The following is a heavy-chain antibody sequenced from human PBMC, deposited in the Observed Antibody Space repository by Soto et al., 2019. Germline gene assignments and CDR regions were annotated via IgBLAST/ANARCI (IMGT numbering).Heavy chain of an antibody. J-gene: IGHJ6*02. Sequence: QVQLVQSGAEVKKPGSSVKVSCKASGGTFSSYAISWVRQAPGQGLEWMGGIIPIFGTANYAQKFQGRVTITADESTSTAYMELSSLRSEDTAVYYCARVTEDTTFGVPEGDYYYYGMDVWGQGTTVTVSS. CDR1: GGTFSSYA. V-gene: IGHV1-69*01. CDR3: ARVTEDTTFGVPEGDYYYYGMDV. CDR2: IIPIFGTA. D-gene: IGHD3-3*01.